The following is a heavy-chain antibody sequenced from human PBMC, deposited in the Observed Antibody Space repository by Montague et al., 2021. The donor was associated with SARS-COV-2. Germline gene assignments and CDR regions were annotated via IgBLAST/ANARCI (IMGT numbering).Heavy chain of an antibody. Sequence: SETLSLTCTVSGASMSGYNWSWIRHPAGKALVWFGRINSNGDTTYNTSPNRRLTMSVDTSERQFSLKMTSVSAADTAINYCAGGSEYYYHPFDYWGHGNLVTVSS. V-gene: IGHV4-4*07. D-gene: IGHD2/OR15-2a*01. J-gene: IGHJ4*01. CDR3: AGGSEYYYHPFDY. CDR1: GASMSGYN. CDR2: INSNGDT.